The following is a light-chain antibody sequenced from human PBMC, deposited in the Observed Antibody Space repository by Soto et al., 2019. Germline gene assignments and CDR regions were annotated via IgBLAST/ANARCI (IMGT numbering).Light chain of an antibody. Sequence: QSVLTQPPSVSGAPGQTFTISCTGTSNDIGGYNLVSWYQQHPGKAPKLIIYEANKRPSGVSDRFSGSRSGTTASLTISALQAEDEADYSCYSFAGGATFVFGGGTKLTVL. J-gene: IGLJ2*01. CDR1: SNDIGGYNL. CDR3: YSFAGGATFV. V-gene: IGLV2-23*02. CDR2: EAN.